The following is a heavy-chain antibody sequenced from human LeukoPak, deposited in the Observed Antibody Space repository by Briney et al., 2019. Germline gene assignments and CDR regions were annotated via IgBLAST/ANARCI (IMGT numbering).Heavy chain of an antibody. D-gene: IGHD3-16*01. CDR3: AREHYDYVWGSFHFDY. CDR2: ISSNGCST. V-gene: IGHV3-64*01. CDR1: GFTFSSYA. Sequence: GGALRLSCAACGFTFSSYAMHWVRQAPGKGLEDVSAISSNGCSTYYANSVKGRFTISRDNSKNTLYLQMGSLRAEDMAVYYCAREHYDYVWGSFHFDYGGQGTLVTVS. J-gene: IGHJ4*02.